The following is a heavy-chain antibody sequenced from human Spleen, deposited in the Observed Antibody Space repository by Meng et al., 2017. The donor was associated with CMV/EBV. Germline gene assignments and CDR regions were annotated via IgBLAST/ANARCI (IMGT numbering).Heavy chain of an antibody. CDR3: AREDGQRFTIVGVVPYGMDV. V-gene: IGHV3-23*03. CDR2: IYSGGSST. Sequence: GGSLRLSCAASGFTFSSYAMSWVRQAPGKGLEWVSVIYSGGSSTYYADSVKGRFTISRDNSKNMVSLQMNSLTTEDTAVYSCAREDGQRFTIVGVVPYGMDVWGQGTTVTVSS. CDR1: GFTFSSYA. J-gene: IGHJ6*02. D-gene: IGHD3-3*01.